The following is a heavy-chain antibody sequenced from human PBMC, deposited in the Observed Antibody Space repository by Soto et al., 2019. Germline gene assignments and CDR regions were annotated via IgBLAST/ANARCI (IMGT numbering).Heavy chain of an antibody. CDR1: GFTFSSYA. J-gene: IGHJ4*02. CDR2: ISYDGSNK. Sequence: WGSLRLSCAASGFTFSSYAMHWVRQAPGKGLEWVAVISYDGSNKYYADSVKGRFTISRDNSKNTLYLQMNSLRAEDTAVYYCAKGERGYSYGYDYWGQGTLVTVSS. D-gene: IGHD5-18*01. V-gene: IGHV3-30*04. CDR3: AKGERGYSYGYDY.